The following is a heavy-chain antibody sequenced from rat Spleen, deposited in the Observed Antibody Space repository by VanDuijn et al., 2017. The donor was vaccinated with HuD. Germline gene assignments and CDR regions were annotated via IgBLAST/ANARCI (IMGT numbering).Heavy chain of an antibody. CDR1: GYSITSNF. Sequence: EVQLQESGPGLVKPSQSLSLTCSVTGYSITSNFWGWIRKFPGNKMEWIGYINYSGTTSNNPSLKSRIPNTRDTSKDQFFLQLNSVTTEDTATYYCARYRDSFGHVGIFDYWGQGVMVTVSS. J-gene: IGHJ2*01. V-gene: IGHV3-1*01. CDR2: INYSGTT. CDR3: ARYRDSFGHVGIFDY. D-gene: IGHD1-11*01.